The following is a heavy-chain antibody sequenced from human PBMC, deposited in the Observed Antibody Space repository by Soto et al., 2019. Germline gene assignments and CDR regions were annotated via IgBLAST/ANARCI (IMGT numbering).Heavy chain of an antibody. D-gene: IGHD3-10*01. Sequence: PSETLSLTCTVSGGSISSYYWSWIRQPPGKRLEWIGYIYYSGSTNYNPSLKSRVTISVDTSKNQLSLKLSSVTAADTAVYYCARLIPYLFEGSCYSPYFDYWGQGTLVTLSS. J-gene: IGHJ4*02. CDR1: GGSISSYY. CDR2: IYYSGST. V-gene: IGHV4-59*08. CDR3: ARLIPYLFEGSCYSPYFDY.